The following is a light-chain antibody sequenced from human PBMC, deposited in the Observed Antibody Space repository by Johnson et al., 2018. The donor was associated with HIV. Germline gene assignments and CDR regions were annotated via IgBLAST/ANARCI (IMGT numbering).Light chain of an antibody. CDR2: DRN. J-gene: IGLJ1*01. CDR1: TSNIGSNS. V-gene: IGLV1-51*01. Sequence: VLTQPPSVSAAPGQKVTISCSGNTSNIGSNSVSWYQHLPGIAPKLLVYDRNKRPSGIPDRFSGSKSGTSATLGITGLQTGDEAAYYCGTWDSSLSVYVFGTGTKVTVL. CDR3: GTWDSSLSVYV.